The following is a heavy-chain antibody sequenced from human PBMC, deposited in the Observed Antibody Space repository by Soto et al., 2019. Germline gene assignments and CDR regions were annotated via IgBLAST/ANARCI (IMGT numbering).Heavy chain of an antibody. CDR1: GGSISSGGYY. V-gene: IGHV4-31*03. CDR3: ATDRIVVVPAEASGFDP. J-gene: IGHJ5*02. Sequence: SETLSLTCTVSGGSISSGGYYWSWIRQHPGKGLEWIGYIYYSGSTYYNPSLKSRVTISVDTSKNQFSLKLSSVSAADTAVYYCATDRIVVVPAEASGFDPWGQGPLVTVSS. CDR2: IYYSGST. D-gene: IGHD2-2*01.